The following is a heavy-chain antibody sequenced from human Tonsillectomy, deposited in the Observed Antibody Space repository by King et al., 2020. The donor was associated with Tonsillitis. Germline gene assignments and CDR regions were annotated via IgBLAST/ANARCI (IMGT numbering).Heavy chain of an antibody. J-gene: IGHJ4*02. CDR1: GFTFSSYG. D-gene: IGHD3-22*01. V-gene: IGHV3-30*18. CDR3: AKELDYFDSRGYLDY. CDR2: ISYDGNNK. Sequence: VQLVESRGGVVQPGRSLRLSCAASGFTFSSYGMHWVRQASGKGLEWVAVISYDGNNKYYADSVKGRFTISRDNSKSTLSLQMTSLGVEDTAVYYCAKELDYFDSRGYLDYWGQGTLVTVSS.